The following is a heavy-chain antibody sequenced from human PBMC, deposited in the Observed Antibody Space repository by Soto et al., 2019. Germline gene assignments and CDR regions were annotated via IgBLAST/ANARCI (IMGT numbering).Heavy chain of an antibody. Sequence: SETLSLTCTVSGGSISSYYWSWIRQPPGKGLEWIGYIYYSGSTNYNPSLKSRVTISVDTSKNQFSLKLSSVTAADTAVYYCARILLWFGELLWFDPWAQGTLVTVSS. J-gene: IGHJ5*02. V-gene: IGHV4-59*01. CDR1: GGSISSYY. CDR3: ARILLWFGELLWFDP. D-gene: IGHD3-10*01. CDR2: IYYSGST.